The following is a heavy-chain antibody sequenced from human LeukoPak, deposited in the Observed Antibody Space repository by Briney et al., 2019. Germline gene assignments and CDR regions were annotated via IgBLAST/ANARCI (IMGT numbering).Heavy chain of an antibody. Sequence: GGSLRLSCAASGFXFSSYEMNWVRQAPGKGREWVSYISSSGSTIYYADSVKGRFTISRDNAKNSLYLQMNSLRAEDTAVYYCARDPALGITFGGVIVDAFDIWGQGTMVTVSS. D-gene: IGHD3-16*02. CDR1: GFXFSSYE. J-gene: IGHJ3*02. CDR3: ARDPALGITFGGVIVDAFDI. CDR2: ISSSGSTI. V-gene: IGHV3-48*03.